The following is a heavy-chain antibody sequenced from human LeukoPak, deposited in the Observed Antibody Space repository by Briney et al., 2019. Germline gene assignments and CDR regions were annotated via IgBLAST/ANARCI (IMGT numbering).Heavy chain of an antibody. CDR1: GGTFSSYA. Sequence: GASVKVSCKASGGTFSSYAISWVRQAPQEGLEWMGRIIPILGIANYAQKFQGRVTLTADKSTSTAYMELSSLRSEDTAVYYCALTVTTGGVDYWGQGTLVTVSS. CDR2: IIPILGIA. J-gene: IGHJ4*02. V-gene: IGHV1-69*04. D-gene: IGHD4-17*01. CDR3: ALTVTTGGVDY.